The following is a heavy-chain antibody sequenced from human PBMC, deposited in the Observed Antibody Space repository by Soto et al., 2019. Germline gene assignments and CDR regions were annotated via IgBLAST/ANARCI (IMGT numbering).Heavy chain of an antibody. V-gene: IGHV3-23*01. CDR2: ISGSGGST. Sequence: PGGSLRLSGAVCGFTFRSYSMSWVRQAPGKGLEWVAAISGSGGSTDYTDSVKGRFTISRDNYKNTLYLQMNNLRDEDTAVYFCVKVVELGQQKVCATRPYFDYRVQGALVTVAS. CDR1: GFTFRSYS. D-gene: IGHD1-7*01. CDR3: VKVVELGQQKVCATRPYFDY. J-gene: IGHJ4*02.